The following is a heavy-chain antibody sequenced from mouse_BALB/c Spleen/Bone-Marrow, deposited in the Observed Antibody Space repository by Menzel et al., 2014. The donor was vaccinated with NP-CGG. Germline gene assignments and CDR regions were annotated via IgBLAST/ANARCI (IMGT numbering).Heavy chain of an antibody. CDR3: ARGRGVYAMDY. CDR2: IWGDGST. D-gene: IGHD3-1*01. J-gene: IGHJ4*01. CDR1: GFSLTGYG. Sequence: VKLVESGTGLVAPSQSLSITCTVSGFSLTGYGVNWVRQPPGKGLEWLGMIWGDGSTDYNSALKSRLSISKDNSKSQVLLKMNSLQTDDTARYYCARGRGVYAMDYWGQGTSVTVSS. V-gene: IGHV2-6-7*01.